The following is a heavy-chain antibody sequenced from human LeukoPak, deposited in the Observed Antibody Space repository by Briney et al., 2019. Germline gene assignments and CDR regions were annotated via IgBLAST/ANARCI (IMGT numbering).Heavy chain of an antibody. Sequence: PSETLSLTCAVSGGSISSGGYSWGWIRQPPGKGLEWIGYIYHSGSTYYNPSLKSRVTISVDRSKNQFSLKLSSVTAADTAVYYCARAAVTMVRGVPYYYYGMDVWGQGTTVTVSS. J-gene: IGHJ6*02. CDR3: ARAAVTMVRGVPYYYYGMDV. CDR2: IYHSGST. D-gene: IGHD3-10*01. V-gene: IGHV4-30-2*01. CDR1: GGSISSGGYS.